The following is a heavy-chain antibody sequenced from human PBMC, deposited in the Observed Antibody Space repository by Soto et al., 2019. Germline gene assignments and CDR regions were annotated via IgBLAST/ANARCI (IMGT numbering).Heavy chain of an antibody. CDR3: ELAAGYYYYYMDV. CDR2: IYYSGST. J-gene: IGHJ6*03. CDR1: GGSISSSSYY. Sequence: SETLSLTCTVSGGSISSSSYYWGWIRQPPGKGLEWIGSIYYSGSTYYKPSLKSRVTISVDTSKKQFSLKLNSVTAADTAVYYCELAAGYYYYYMDVWGKGTTVTVSS. V-gene: IGHV4-39*01. D-gene: IGHD6-13*01.